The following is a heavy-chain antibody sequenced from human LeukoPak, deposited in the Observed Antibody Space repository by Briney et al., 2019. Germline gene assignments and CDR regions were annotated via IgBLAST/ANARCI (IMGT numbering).Heavy chain of an antibody. V-gene: IGHV1-69*04. D-gene: IGHD3-3*01. CDR1: GGTFGTYT. CDR3: ARETEDDSIFGVVFGPLDY. J-gene: IGHJ4*02. Sequence: SVKVSCKASGGTFGTYTISWVRQAPGQGLEWMGRILPIIHIPDYAQKFQDRVTITADTSTNTAYMELGSLRSEDTAVYYCARETEDDSIFGVVFGPLDYWGQGTLVTLSS. CDR2: ILPIIHIP.